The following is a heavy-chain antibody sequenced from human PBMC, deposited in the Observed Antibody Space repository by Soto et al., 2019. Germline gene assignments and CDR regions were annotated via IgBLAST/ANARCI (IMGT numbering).Heavy chain of an antibody. J-gene: IGHJ6*02. Sequence: EVQLLESGGGLVQPGGSLRLSCAASGFSFGSYSMTWVRQAPGKGLEWVSVIGGDAVTTYYADSVKGRFTVSRDNSKNTVHLQMNSLRAEDTAGYYCAKALYSSTYSRGMDVWGQGTTVTVSS. CDR2: IGGDAVTT. D-gene: IGHD6-19*01. CDR1: GFSFGSYS. V-gene: IGHV3-23*01. CDR3: AKALYSSTYSRGMDV.